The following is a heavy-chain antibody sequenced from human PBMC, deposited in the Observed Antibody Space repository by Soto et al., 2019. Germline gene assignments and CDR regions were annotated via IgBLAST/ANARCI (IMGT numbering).Heavy chain of an antibody. V-gene: IGHV4-4*07. CDR2: IYTDGTT. D-gene: IGHD2-15*01. CDR1: GDSISDYFY. CDR3: AREVRGGFTGIFDQ. Sequence: QVQLQGSGQGQVKPSETLSLTYTVSGDSISDYFYWSWIRQPAGKGLEWFGRIYTDGTTKYNPSLKIRVTLSLDKSKNQFALRLSSVTAADTAVYYFAREVRGGFTGIFDQWGRGSRVTVSS. J-gene: IGHJ4*02.